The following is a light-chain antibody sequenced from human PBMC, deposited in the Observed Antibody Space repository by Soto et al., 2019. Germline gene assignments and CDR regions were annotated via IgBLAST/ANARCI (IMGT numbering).Light chain of an antibody. V-gene: IGLV1-51*01. CDR1: GSNIGRNY. CDR3: GTWDESLGAGV. CDR2: DDN. J-gene: IGLJ2*01. Sequence: QSVLTQPASLSATPGEKVTISCSGRGSNIGRNYVSWYRQFPGTAPQLLIYDDNKRHSGVPDRLSGSRYGTSASLAIAGFQPGDEADYYCGTWDESLGAGVFGGGTKVTVL.